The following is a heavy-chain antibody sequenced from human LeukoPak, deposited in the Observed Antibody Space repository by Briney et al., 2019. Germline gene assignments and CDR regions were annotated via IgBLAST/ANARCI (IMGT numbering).Heavy chain of an antibody. CDR1: GFTVSYNY. Sequence: TGGSLRLSCAASGFTVSYNYMSWLRQAPGKGLEWVSVIYSGGSTYYADSAKGRFTISRDNSKNTLYFQMNSLRAEDTAVYYCASTPPRYLGYFDYWGQGTLVTVSS. J-gene: IGHJ4*02. V-gene: IGHV3-53*01. CDR3: ASTPPRYLGYFDY. D-gene: IGHD3-9*01. CDR2: IYSGGST.